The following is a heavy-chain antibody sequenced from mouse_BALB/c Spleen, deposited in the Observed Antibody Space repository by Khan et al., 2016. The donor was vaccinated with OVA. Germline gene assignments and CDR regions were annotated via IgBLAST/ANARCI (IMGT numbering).Heavy chain of an antibody. CDR2: ISYSGST. J-gene: IGHJ2*01. CDR3: ARLGVRGNYGFDY. V-gene: IGHV3-8*02. D-gene: IGHD2-1*01. Sequence: EVQLQESGPSLVKPSQTLSLTCSVTGDSITSGYWNWIRKFPGNKLEYMGYISYSGSTYYNPSLKSRLSITRDTSKNQYYLQLNSVTTEDTATYYCARLGVRGNYGFDYWGQGTTLTVSS. CDR1: GDSITSGY.